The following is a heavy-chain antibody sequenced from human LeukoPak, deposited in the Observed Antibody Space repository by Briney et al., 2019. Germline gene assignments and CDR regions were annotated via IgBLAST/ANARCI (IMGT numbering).Heavy chain of an antibody. CDR2: ISGSGGST. Sequence: GGSLRLSCAASGFAFSSYAMSWVRQATGKGLEWVSAISGSGGSTYYADSVKGRFTISRDNSKNTLYLQMNSLRAEDTAVYYCAREIAATGVFDYWGQGTLVTVSS. CDR3: AREIAATGVFDY. V-gene: IGHV3-23*01. CDR1: GFAFSSYA. J-gene: IGHJ4*02. D-gene: IGHD6-13*01.